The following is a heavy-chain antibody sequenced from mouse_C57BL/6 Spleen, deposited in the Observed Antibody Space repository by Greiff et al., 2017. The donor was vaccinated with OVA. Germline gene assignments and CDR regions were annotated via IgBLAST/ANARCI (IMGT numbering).Heavy chain of an antibody. J-gene: IGHJ4*01. CDR3: AFDYDGYYAMDY. CDR2: INPNNGGT. V-gene: IGHV1-26*01. Sequence: EVQLQQSGPELVKPGASVKISCKASGYTFTDYYMNWVKQSPGKSLEWIGDINPNNGGTSYNQKFKGKATLTVDKSSSTAYMELRSLTSEDSAVYYCAFDYDGYYAMDYWGQGTSVTVSS. CDR1: GYTFTDYY. D-gene: IGHD2-4*01.